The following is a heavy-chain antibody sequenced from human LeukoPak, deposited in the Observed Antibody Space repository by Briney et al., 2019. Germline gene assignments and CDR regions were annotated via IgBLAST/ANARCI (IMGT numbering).Heavy chain of an antibody. V-gene: IGHV4-59*08. CDR3: ARCYGSGSPDY. CDR2: IYYSGST. CDR1: GGSISSYY. D-gene: IGHD3-10*01. J-gene: IGHJ4*02. Sequence: PSETLSLTCTVSGGSISSYYWTWIRQPPGKGLEWIGYIYYSGSTNYNPSLKSRVTISVDTSKNQFSLKLSSVTAADTALYYCARCYGSGSPDYWGQGTLVTVSS.